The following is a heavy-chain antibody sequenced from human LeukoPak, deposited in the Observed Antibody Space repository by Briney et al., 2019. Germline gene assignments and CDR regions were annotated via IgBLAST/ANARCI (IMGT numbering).Heavy chain of an antibody. J-gene: IGHJ4*02. CDR1: GYTFTAYY. V-gene: IGHV1-2*02. CDR2: INPNSGGT. CDR3: AREVGSSWTCDY. D-gene: IGHD6-13*01. Sequence: EASVKVSCKASGYTFTAYYMHWVRQAPGQGLEWMGWINPNSGGTNYAQKFQGRVTMTRDTSISTAYMELSRVRSDDTAVYYCAREVGSSWTCDYWGQGTLVTVSS.